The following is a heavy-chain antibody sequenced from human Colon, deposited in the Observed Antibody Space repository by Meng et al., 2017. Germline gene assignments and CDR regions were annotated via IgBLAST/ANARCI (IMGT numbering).Heavy chain of an antibody. J-gene: IGHJ5*02. D-gene: IGHD2/OR15-2a*01. V-gene: IGHV4-4*02. Sequence: QVQLQDSGPGLVTPSGALSLTCAVSGAPISGDNWWSWVRQTPGKGLEWLGEIFHSGTSNYNPSLKSRVTISVDKSKNQFSLRLSSVTAADTAVYYCARRNSNNWFDPWGQGILVTVSS. CDR2: IFHSGTS. CDR1: GAPISGDNW. CDR3: ARRNSNNWFDP.